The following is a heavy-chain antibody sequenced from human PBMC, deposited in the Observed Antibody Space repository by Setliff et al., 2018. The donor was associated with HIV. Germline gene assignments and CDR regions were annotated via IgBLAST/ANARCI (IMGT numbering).Heavy chain of an antibody. J-gene: IGHJ5*02. V-gene: IGHV4-61*09. D-gene: IGHD6-19*01. CDR2: VYTSGNT. CDR3: ARGRGAWFEGSWFDP. Sequence: SETLSLTCTVSGGSINIGSFYWSWIRQPAGKGPEWLGHVYTSGNTYYDPSLASRVAISLDRSKNQFSLKLDSVTAADTALYFCARGRGAWFEGSWFDPWGQGILVTVTS. CDR1: GGSINIGSFY.